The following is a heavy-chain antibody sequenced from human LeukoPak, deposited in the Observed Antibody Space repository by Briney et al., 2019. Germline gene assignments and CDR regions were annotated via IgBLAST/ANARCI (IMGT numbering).Heavy chain of an antibody. CDR2: MSYEKGDV. CDR3: GRAGGAWSRTHYYYYMDV. V-gene: IGHV3-30*01. Sequence: GGSLRLSCAASGFAFIGYPMCWVRQAPGKGLEWVAFMSYEKGDVLYADSVKGRFTISRDNSNNTLFLQMNSLRPEDSAVYYCGRAGGAWSRTHYYYYMDVWGKGTTVTVSS. J-gene: IGHJ6*03. D-gene: IGHD1/OR15-1a*01. CDR1: GFAFIGYP.